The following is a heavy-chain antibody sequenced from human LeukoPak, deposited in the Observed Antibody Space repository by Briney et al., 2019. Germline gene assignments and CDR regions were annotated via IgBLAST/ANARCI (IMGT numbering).Heavy chain of an antibody. CDR3: ATGYSGDFYFFDY. CDR2: IYSGGNT. V-gene: IGHV3-53*01. J-gene: IGHJ4*02. CDR1: GFTVSNNY. Sequence: GGSLRLSCAASGFTVSNNYMSWVRQAPGKGLEWVSVIYSGGNTYYADSVKGRYTISRDNSKNTVYLQMNSLRAEDTAVYYCATGYSGDFYFFDYWGQGTLVTVSS. D-gene: IGHD6-19*01.